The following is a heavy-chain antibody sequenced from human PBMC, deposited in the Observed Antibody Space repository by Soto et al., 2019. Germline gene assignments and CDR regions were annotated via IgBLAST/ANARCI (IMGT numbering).Heavy chain of an antibody. CDR2: VYHSGNT. V-gene: IGHV4-38-2*01. J-gene: IGHJ5*01. Sequence: PSETLSLTWSMSGYSINRAYYWGWIRQPPGKRLEWIGTVYHSGNTYHNPSLKSRVTMSLDTSKQQFSLSLRSVTAADTAVYYCAADITIAWFYSWGQGTLVTVSS. CDR1: GYSINRAYY. CDR3: AADITIAWFYS.